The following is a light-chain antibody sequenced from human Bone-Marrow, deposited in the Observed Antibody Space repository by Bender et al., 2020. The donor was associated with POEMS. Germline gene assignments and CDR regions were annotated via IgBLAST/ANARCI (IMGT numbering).Light chain of an antibody. CDR1: SSNIGAGYH. Sequence: QSVLTQTPSVSGAPGQRVTISCTGSSSNIGAGYHVHWYQQLPGTAPRLLIYGNTYRPSGVTDRVSGSKSATSASLAIAGLRAEDEAVYYCQSYDTTLSAYVFGSGTTVTIL. CDR2: GNT. V-gene: IGLV1-40*01. J-gene: IGLJ1*01. CDR3: QSYDTTLSAYV.